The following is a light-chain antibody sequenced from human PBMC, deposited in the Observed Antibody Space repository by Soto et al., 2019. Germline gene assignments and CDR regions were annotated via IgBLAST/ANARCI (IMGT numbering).Light chain of an antibody. CDR2: KAS. J-gene: IGKJ1*01. CDR3: QQSYSSPPT. CDR1: QTISSW. V-gene: IGKV1-5*03. Sequence: DIQMTQSPSTLSASVGDRVTITCRASQTISSWLAWYQQKPGKAPKLLIYKASSLESGVPSRFSGSRSGPDFTLTISSLQPEDFATYYCQQSYSSPPTFGQGTKVDIK.